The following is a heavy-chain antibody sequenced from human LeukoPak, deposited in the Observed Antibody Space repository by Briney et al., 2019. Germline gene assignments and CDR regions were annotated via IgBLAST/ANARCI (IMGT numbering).Heavy chain of an antibody. CDR3: ARASGSYGSGSYYYYGMDV. CDR1: GYSISSGYY. Sequence: SVTLSLTCAVSGYSISSGYYWGWIRQPPGKGLEWIGSIFHSGSTYYNPSLKSRVNMSVDTSKNQISLKLSSVTAADTAVYYCARASGSYGSGSYYYYGMDVWGKGTTVTVSS. D-gene: IGHD3-10*01. J-gene: IGHJ6*04. CDR2: IFHSGST. V-gene: IGHV4-38-2*01.